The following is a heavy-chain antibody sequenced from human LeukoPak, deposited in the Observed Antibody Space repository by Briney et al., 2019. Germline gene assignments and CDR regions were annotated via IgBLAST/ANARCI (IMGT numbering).Heavy chain of an antibody. V-gene: IGHV1-69*04. CDR1: GGTFSSYA. CDR3: ARGASYCSGGSCTYNWFDS. D-gene: IGHD2-15*01. Sequence: ASVKVSCKASGGTFSSYAISWVRQAPGQGLEWMGRIIPILGIANYAQKFQGRVTITADKSTSTAYMELSSLRSEDTAVYYCARGASYCSGGSCTYNWFDSWGQGTLVTVSS. CDR2: IIPILGIA. J-gene: IGHJ5*01.